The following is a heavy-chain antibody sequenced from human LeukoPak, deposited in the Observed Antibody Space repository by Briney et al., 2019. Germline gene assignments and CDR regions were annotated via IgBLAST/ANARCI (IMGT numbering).Heavy chain of an antibody. D-gene: IGHD3-22*01. Sequence: GGSLRLSCAASEFTFSNYGMHWVRQAPGKGLEWVAVISYDGSNKYYAESAKGRFTISRDNSKNTLYLQMNSLRAEDTAVYYCAKGRYYDSSGYSDIWGQGTMVTVSS. CDR2: ISYDGSNK. CDR3: AKGRYYDSSGYSDI. CDR1: EFTFSNYG. V-gene: IGHV3-30*18. J-gene: IGHJ3*02.